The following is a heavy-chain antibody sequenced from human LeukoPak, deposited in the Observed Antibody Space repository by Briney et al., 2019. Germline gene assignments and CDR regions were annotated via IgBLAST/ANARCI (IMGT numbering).Heavy chain of an antibody. V-gene: IGHV3-11*01. J-gene: IGHJ6*02. CDR2: ISSSGSTI. Sequence: GGSLRLPCAASGFTFSDYYMSWIRRAPGKGLEWVSYISSSGSTIYYADSVKGRFTISRDNAKNSLYLQMNSLRAEDTAVYYCARETYYDYVWGSYRPIGGKGNMDVWGQGTTVTVSS. D-gene: IGHD3-16*02. CDR3: ARETYYDYVWGSYRPIGGKGNMDV. CDR1: GFTFSDYY.